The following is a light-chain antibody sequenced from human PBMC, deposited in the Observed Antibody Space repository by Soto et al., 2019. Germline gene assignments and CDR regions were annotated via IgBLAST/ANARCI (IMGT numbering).Light chain of an antibody. CDR3: MQSKQLPPT. CDR2: EVS. J-gene: IGKJ5*01. Sequence: DVVMTQTPLSLSVAPGQPASISCKSSQSLLHITGETFLFWYLQKPGQSPQLLIYEVSTRVSGVPDRFSGSRSGTDFTLEISRVETDDVGIYYCMQSKQLPPTFGQGTRLEI. CDR1: QSLLHITGETF. V-gene: IGKV2D-29*02.